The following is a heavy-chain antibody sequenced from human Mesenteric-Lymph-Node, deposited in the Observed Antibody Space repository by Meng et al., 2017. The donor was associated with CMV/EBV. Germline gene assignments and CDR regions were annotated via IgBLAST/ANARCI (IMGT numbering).Heavy chain of an antibody. J-gene: IGHJ5*02. D-gene: IGHD2-21*02. V-gene: IGHV4-59*01. Sequence: SETLSLTCTVSGGSISSYYWSWIRQPPGKGLEWIGYIYYSGSTNYNPSLKSRVTISVDTSKNQFSLKLSSVTAADTAVYYCARYGDSAPRGFDPWGQGTLVTVSS. CDR1: GGSISSYY. CDR3: ARYGDSAPRGFDP. CDR2: IYYSGST.